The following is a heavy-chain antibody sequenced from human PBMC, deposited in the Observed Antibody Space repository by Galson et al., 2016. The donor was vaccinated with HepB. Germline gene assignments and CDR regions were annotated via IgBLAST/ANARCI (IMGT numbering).Heavy chain of an antibody. CDR1: GYTFTRHY. Sequence: SVKVSCKASGYTFTRHYMHWVRRAPGQGLEWVGFVSPTGDRTWSAQKLQGRLTLTRDTSITTAYMEMRRLRSDDTAVYYCAREKSRNWFDPWGQGTLVTVSS. J-gene: IGHJ5*02. V-gene: IGHV1-2*02. CDR3: AREKSRNWFDP. CDR2: VSPTGDRT.